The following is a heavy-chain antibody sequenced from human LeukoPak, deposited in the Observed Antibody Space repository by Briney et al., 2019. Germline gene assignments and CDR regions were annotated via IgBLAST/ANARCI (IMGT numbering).Heavy chain of an antibody. D-gene: IGHD3-10*01. J-gene: IGHJ4*02. Sequence: GGSLRLSCAASGFTLSSSEMDWVRQAPGKGLEWVSYIRGDNSVLYADSVKGRFTISSDKATNSVYLQMNSLRPEDTAVYYCAKESVWFGESNPFDYWGQGTLVTVS. CDR1: GFTLSSSE. CDR2: IRGDNSV. V-gene: IGHV3-48*03. CDR3: AKESVWFGESNPFDY.